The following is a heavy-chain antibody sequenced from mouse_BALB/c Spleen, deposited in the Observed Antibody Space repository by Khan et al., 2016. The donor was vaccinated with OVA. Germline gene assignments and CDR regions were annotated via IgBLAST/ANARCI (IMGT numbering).Heavy chain of an antibody. V-gene: IGHV2-6-1*01. Sequence: QVQLKESGPGLVAPSQSLSITCTISGFSLTNYGIHWVRQPPGKGLEWLVVIWSDGSTNYNSVLKSRLSISKDNSKSQVFLKMHSLQIDDTAMYYCARQPYYHYYLMDYWGQGTSVTVSS. D-gene: IGHD2-10*01. CDR2: IWSDGST. CDR1: GFSLTNYG. CDR3: ARQPYYHYYLMDY. J-gene: IGHJ4*01.